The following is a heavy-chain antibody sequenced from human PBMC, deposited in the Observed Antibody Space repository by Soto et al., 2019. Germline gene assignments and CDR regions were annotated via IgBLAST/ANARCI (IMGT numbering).Heavy chain of an antibody. CDR2: INHSGST. CDR3: ARGVGYCSGGSCYNWFDP. J-gene: IGHJ5*02. V-gene: IGHV4-34*01. D-gene: IGHD2-15*01. CDR1: GGSFSGYY. Sequence: SETLSLTCAVYGGSFSGYYLSWIRQPPGKGLEWIGEINHSGSTNYNPSLKSRVTISVDTSKNQFSLKLSSVTAADTAVYYCARGVGYCSGGSCYNWFDPWGQGTLVTVSS.